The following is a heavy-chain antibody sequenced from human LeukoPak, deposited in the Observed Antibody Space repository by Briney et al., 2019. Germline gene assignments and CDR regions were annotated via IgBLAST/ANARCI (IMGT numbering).Heavy chain of an antibody. CDR2: ITHSGST. V-gene: IGHV4-34*01. Sequence: KPSQSLSLTCAVSGGSFSGYYWSWIRQPPGKGLEWIGEITHSGSTNYNPSLKSRDTISVDTSKNQFSLKLSSVTAADTAVYYCARGLEWELDPYFDYWGQGTLVTVSS. CDR1: GGSFSGYY. J-gene: IGHJ4*02. CDR3: ARGLEWELDPYFDY. D-gene: IGHD1-26*01.